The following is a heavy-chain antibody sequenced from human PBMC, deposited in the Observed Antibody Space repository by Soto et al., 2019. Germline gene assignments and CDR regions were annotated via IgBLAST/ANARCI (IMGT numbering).Heavy chain of an antibody. V-gene: IGHV4-4*02. Sequence: SETLSITCAVSGGSISTSNWWSWVRQPQGKELEWIGEVYLTGSTNYNPSLESLLTISVDKSKNQFSLKLTSVTAADTALYYCARARATIAAAAIFDCWGQGTLVTVSS. CDR1: GGSISTSNW. J-gene: IGHJ4*02. CDR2: VYLTGST. D-gene: IGHD6-13*01. CDR3: ARARATIAAAAIFDC.